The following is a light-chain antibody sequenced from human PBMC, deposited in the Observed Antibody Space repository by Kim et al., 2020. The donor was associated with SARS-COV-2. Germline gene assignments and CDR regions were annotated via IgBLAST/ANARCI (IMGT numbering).Light chain of an antibody. CDR2: QST. CDR1: ELGNKD. Sequence: SYELTQPPSVSVSPGQTASITCSGDELGNKDVSWYQQKPGQSPVLVMYQSTKRPSGIPDRFSGANSGNTGTLTISGTQAIDEANYYCQVWDDYTVLFGGG. CDR3: QVWDDYTVL. J-gene: IGLJ2*01. V-gene: IGLV3-1*01.